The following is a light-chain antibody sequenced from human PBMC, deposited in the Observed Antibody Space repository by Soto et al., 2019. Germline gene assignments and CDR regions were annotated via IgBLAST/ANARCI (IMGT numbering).Light chain of an antibody. CDR3: QQRHMWPIT. V-gene: IGKV3-11*01. Sequence: DIVLKQSPATLSLSPGERATLSCRASQSVSTYVAWYQQKPGQAPRLLIYDAYNRATGIPPRFSGSGSGTDFTLTISSLEPEDSAVYYCQQRHMWPITFGQGTRWRL. J-gene: IGKJ5*01. CDR1: QSVSTY. CDR2: DAY.